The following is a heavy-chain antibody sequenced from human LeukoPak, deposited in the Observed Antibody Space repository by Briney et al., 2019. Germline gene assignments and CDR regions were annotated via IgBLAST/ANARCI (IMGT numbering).Heavy chain of an antibody. V-gene: IGHV3-11*01. J-gene: IGHJ4*02. CDR1: GFTFSDYY. CDR2: ISSSSGSTI. CDR3: ARESYYFDY. Sequence: GGSLRLSCAASGFTFSDYYMSWIRQAPGKGLEWVSYISSSSGSTIYYADSVKGRFTISRDNAKNSLYLQMNSLRAEDTAVYYCARESYYFDYWGQGTLVTVSS.